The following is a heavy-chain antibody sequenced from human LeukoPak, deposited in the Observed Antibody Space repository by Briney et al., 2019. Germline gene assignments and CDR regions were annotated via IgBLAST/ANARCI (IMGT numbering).Heavy chain of an antibody. J-gene: IGHJ4*02. Sequence: PSETLSLTCSVSGGSISSHYWSWIRQPPGKGLEWIGYIYYSGSTKYNPSLKSRVTISVDTSKNQFSLKLSSVTAADTAVYYCARAGRFGESKLDYWGQGTLVTVSS. CDR1: GGSISSHY. CDR3: ARAGRFGESKLDY. CDR2: IYYSGST. V-gene: IGHV4-59*11. D-gene: IGHD3-10*01.